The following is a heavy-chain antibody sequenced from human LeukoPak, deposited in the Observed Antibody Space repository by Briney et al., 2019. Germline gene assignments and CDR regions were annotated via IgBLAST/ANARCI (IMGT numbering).Heavy chain of an antibody. J-gene: IGHJ4*02. Sequence: GESLKISCKGSGYSFTSYWIGWVRQMPGKGLEWMGIIYPGDSDTRYSPSFQGQVTISADKSISTAYLQWSSLKASDTVMYYCARHFLYYDSSGPRAYYFDYWGQGTLVTVSS. CDR1: GYSFTSYW. D-gene: IGHD3-22*01. CDR3: ARHFLYYDSSGPRAYYFDY. V-gene: IGHV5-51*01. CDR2: IYPGDSDT.